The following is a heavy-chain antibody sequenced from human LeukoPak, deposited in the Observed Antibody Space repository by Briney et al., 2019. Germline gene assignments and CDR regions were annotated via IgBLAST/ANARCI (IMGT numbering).Heavy chain of an antibody. V-gene: IGHV3-53*01. D-gene: IGHD1-1*01. CDR2: IYSGGST. CDR3: AIEVEGVDY. Sequence: GGSLRLSCAASGFTVSSNYMSWVRQAPGKGLEWVSVIYSGGSTYYPDSVKGRFTISRDNTKNTLYLQINSLRGEETAVDCCAIEVEGVDYWGQGTLVTVCS. J-gene: IGHJ4*02. CDR1: GFTVSSNY.